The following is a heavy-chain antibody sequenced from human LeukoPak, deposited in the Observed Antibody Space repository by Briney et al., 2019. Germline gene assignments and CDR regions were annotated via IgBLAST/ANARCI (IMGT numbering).Heavy chain of an antibody. V-gene: IGHV3-23*01. D-gene: IGHD3-10*01. Sequence: GGSLRLSCAASGFTFSSYAMSWVRQAPGKGLEWVSGISGSGGRSYYADSVKGRFTIARDNSKDTLSLHLDSLRAEDTAIYYCAKDYYYVSGSYNKYVPVDYWGQGTLVTVSS. CDR2: ISGSGGRS. J-gene: IGHJ4*02. CDR1: GFTFSSYA. CDR3: AKDYYYVSGSYNKYVPVDY.